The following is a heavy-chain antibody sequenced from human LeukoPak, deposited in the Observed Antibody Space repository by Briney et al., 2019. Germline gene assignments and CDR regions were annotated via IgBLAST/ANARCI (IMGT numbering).Heavy chain of an antibody. V-gene: IGHV3-33*08. CDR1: GFTFSSYW. Sequence: GGYLRLSCAASGFTFSSYWMHWVRQAPGKGLEWVAVIWYDGSKKYYADSVKGRFTISRDNSKNTLYLQMNALRAEDTAVYYCARVANITTFGMDVWGQGTTVTVSS. CDR2: IWYDGSKK. J-gene: IGHJ6*02. D-gene: IGHD3-22*01. CDR3: ARVANITTFGMDV.